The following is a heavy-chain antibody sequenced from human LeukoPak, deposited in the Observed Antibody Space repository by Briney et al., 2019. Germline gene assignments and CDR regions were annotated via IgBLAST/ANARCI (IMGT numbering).Heavy chain of an antibody. CDR2: INHSGST. D-gene: IGHD2-15*01. CDR1: GGSFSGYY. Sequence: SETLSLTCAVYGGSFSGYYWSWIRQPPGKGLEWIGEINHSGSTNYNPSLKSRVTISVDTSTNQFSLKLSSVTAADTAVYYCARVFRWSQPAYYYYYYMDVWGKGTTVTVSS. J-gene: IGHJ6*03. V-gene: IGHV4-34*01. CDR3: ARVFRWSQPAYYYYYYMDV.